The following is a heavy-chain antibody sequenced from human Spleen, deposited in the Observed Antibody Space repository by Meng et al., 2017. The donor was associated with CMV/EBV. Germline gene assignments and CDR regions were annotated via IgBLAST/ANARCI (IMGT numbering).Heavy chain of an antibody. D-gene: IGHD1-26*01. CDR3: ARDRGSYLAYLDY. Sequence: ASVKVSCKASGYTFTSYGICWVRQAPGQGLEWMGWISAYNGNTNYVQNLQGRVTITTDTSTSTTYMELRSLRSDDTAVYYCARDRGSYLAYLDYWGQGTLVTVSS. J-gene: IGHJ4*02. V-gene: IGHV1-18*01. CDR1: GYTFTSYG. CDR2: ISAYNGNT.